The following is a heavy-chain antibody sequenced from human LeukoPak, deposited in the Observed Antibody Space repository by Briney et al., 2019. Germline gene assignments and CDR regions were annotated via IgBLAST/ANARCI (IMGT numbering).Heavy chain of an antibody. V-gene: IGHV1-24*01. CDR3: ARDSVPMTTVTPKFDY. D-gene: IGHD4-17*01. CDR2: FDPEDGET. CDR1: GYTLTELS. Sequence: GASVKVSCKVSGYTLTELSMHWVRQAPGKGLEWMGGFDPEDGETIYAQKFQGRVTITADESTSTAYMELSSLRSEDTAVYYCARDSVPMTTVTPKFDYWGQGTLVTVSS. J-gene: IGHJ4*02.